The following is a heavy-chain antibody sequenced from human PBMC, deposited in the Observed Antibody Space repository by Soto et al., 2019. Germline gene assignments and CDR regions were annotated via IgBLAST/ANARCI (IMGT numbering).Heavy chain of an antibody. J-gene: IGHJ6*02. V-gene: IGHV4-61*01. CDR3: ARDLYYYYYYGMDV. Sequence: PSETLSLTCTVSGGSVSSGSYYWSWIRQPPGKGLEWIGYIYYSGSTNYNPSLKSRVTISVDTSKNQFSLKLSSVTAADTAVYYCARDLYYYYYYGMDVWGQGTTVTVSS. CDR1: GGSVSSGSYY. D-gene: IGHD3-16*01. CDR2: IYYSGST.